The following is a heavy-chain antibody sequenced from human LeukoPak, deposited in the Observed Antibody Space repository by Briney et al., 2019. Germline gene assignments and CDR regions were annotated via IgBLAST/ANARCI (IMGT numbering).Heavy chain of an antibody. D-gene: IGHD4-23*01. J-gene: IGHJ4*02. Sequence: EWIGYIYYSGSTNYNPSLKSRVTISVDTSKNQFSLKLSSVTAADTAVYYCARTLAGNLFDYWGQGTLVTVSS. CDR3: ARTLAGNLFDY. V-gene: IGHV4-59*01. CDR2: IYYSGST.